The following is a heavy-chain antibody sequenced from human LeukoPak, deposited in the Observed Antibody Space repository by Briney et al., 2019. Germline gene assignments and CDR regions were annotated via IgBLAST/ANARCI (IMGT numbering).Heavy chain of an antibody. CDR3: AKDGGEYNYGYSDFDY. Sequence: GGSLRLSCAASGFTFSSYGMHWVRQAPGKGLEWVAMIRYDGRNKYYEESVKGRFTISRDNSKNTLYLQMNSLRAEDTAVYYCAKDGGEYNYGYSDFDYWGQGTLVTVSS. V-gene: IGHV3-30*02. D-gene: IGHD5-18*01. J-gene: IGHJ4*02. CDR1: GFTFSSYG. CDR2: IRYDGRNK.